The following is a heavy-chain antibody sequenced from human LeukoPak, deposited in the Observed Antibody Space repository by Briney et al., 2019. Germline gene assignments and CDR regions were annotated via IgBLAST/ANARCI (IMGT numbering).Heavy chain of an antibody. CDR3: ARHWSGGTVLGPFDY. CDR1: GASITSYY. V-gene: IGHV4-59*08. Sequence: PSETLSLTCTVSGASITSYYWNWIRQPPGKGLEWIGYIYNTGSTNYNPSLKSRVTISIDTSKNQFSLRLSSVTAADAAVYYCARHWSGGTVLGPFDYWGQGTLVTVSS. J-gene: IGHJ4*02. CDR2: IYNTGST. D-gene: IGHD2-15*01.